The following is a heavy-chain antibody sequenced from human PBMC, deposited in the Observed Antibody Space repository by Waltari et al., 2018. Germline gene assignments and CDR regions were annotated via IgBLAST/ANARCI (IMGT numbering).Heavy chain of an antibody. V-gene: IGHV4-34*02. CDR3: VTKAARRRQGGTNMDV. D-gene: IGHD1-1*01. J-gene: IGHJ6*03. CDR2: INHSGNT. Sequence: QVQLQQWGAGLLKPSETLSLTCAVYGGSFSDYYWSWIRQSPGRGLEWIGEINHSGNTNYHPSLKSRVTISVDTSKNQFSLKLSSVTAADTAVYYCVTKAARRRQGGTNMDVWGKGTTVTVSS. CDR1: GGSFSDYY.